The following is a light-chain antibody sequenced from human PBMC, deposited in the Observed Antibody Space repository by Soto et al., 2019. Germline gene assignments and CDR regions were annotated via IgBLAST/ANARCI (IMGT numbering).Light chain of an antibody. J-gene: IGKJ1*01. CDR3: QQYGASPWT. V-gene: IGKV3-20*01. CDR2: YAS. Sequence: IVLTQSPGTLSLSPGETATLSCRTDQSISGNFLAWYQQKPGQAPRLLLSYASKRATGVPDRFSGVGSGTDFTLTISRLENEDFAVYYCQQYGASPWTFGPGTKVDI. CDR1: QSISGNF.